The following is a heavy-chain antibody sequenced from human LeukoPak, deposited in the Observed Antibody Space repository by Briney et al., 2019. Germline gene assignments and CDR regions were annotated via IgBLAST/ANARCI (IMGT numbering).Heavy chain of an antibody. D-gene: IGHD2-21*01. CDR1: GGSISSYY. Sequence: PSETLSPTCTVSGGSISSYYWSWIRQPPGKGLEWIGYIYYSGSTNYNPSLKSRVTISVDTSKNQFSPKVSSVTAADTAVYYCARSAHSVVDAFDIWGQGTMVTVSS. CDR2: IYYSGST. CDR3: ARSAHSVVDAFDI. V-gene: IGHV4-59*08. J-gene: IGHJ3*02.